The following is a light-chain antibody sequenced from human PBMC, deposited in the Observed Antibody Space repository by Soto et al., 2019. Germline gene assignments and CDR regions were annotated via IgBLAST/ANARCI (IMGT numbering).Light chain of an antibody. CDR3: FLSYPTPRV. J-gene: IGLJ2*01. CDR1: TGAVTSGHY. V-gene: IGLV7-46*01. Sequence: QAVVTQEPSLTVSPGGTVTLTCASSTGAVTSGHYPYWFQQKPGQAPRTMIYETSTKQSWTPARFSGSLIGGKAVLTLSGAQPEDEADYYCFLSYPTPRVFGGGTKLTVL. CDR2: ETS.